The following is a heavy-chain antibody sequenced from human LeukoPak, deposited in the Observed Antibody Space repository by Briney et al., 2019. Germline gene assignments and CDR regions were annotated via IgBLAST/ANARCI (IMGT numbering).Heavy chain of an antibody. CDR3: AGGEWFGELIPDY. CDR1: GGSFSGYY. D-gene: IGHD3-10*01. Sequence: SETLSLTCAVYGGSFSGYYWSWIRQPPGKGLECIGEINHSGTTNYNPSPKTRATISVDTHKNQFSLNLSSVTAAATAVYSCAGGEWFGELIPDYWGQGTLVTVSS. CDR2: INHSGTT. J-gene: IGHJ4*02. V-gene: IGHV4-34*01.